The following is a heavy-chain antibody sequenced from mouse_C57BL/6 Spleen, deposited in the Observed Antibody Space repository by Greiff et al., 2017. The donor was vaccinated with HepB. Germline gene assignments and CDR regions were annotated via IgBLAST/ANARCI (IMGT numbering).Heavy chain of an antibody. D-gene: IGHD1-1*01. J-gene: IGHJ1*03. V-gene: IGHV1-64*01. Sequence: QVQLQQPGAELVKPGASVKLSCKASGYTFTSYWMHWVKQRPGQGLEWIGMIHPNSGSTNYNEKFKSKATLTVDKSSSTAYMQLSSLTSEDSAVYYCARNYYGSSYVWYVDVGGTGTTGTVSS. CDR2: IHPNSGST. CDR3: ARNYYGSSYVWYVDV. CDR1: GYTFTSYW.